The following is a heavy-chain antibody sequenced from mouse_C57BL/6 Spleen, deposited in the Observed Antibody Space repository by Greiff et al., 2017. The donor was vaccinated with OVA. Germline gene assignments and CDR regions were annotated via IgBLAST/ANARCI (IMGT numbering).Heavy chain of an antibody. CDR1: GYTFTSYW. CDR3: ARVGGYDVNYAMEY. J-gene: IGHJ4*01. Sequence: QVQLQQPGAELVKPGASVKLSCKASGYTFTSYWMHWVKQRPGQGLEWIGMIHPNSGSTNYNEKFKSKATLTVDKSSSTAYMQLSSLTSEDSAVYYCARVGGYDVNYAMEYWGQGTSVSVSS. D-gene: IGHD2-2*01. CDR2: IHPNSGST. V-gene: IGHV1-64*01.